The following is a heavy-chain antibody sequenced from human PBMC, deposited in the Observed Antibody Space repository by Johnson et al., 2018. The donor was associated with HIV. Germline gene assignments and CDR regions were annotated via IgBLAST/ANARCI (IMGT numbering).Heavy chain of an antibody. J-gene: IGHJ3*02. CDR3: ARDYSDYVWGSYRFGAFDI. CDR2: ISSSGSTI. V-gene: IGHV3-11*04. D-gene: IGHD3-16*02. Sequence: QVQLVESGGGLVKPGGSLRLSCAASGFTFSDYYMSWIRQAPGKGLEWVSYISSSGSTIYYADSVKGRFTISRDNAKNTLYLKMNSLRAEDTAVYYCARDYSDYVWGSYRFGAFDIWGQGTMVTVSS. CDR1: GFTFSDYY.